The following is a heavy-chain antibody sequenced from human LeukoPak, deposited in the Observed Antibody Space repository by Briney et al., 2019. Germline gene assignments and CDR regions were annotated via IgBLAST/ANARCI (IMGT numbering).Heavy chain of an antibody. V-gene: IGHV1-24*01. J-gene: IGHJ1*01. CDR3: ATGAHYSSGWYEYFQH. Sequence: GASVKVSCKVSGYTLTELSMHWVRRAPGKGLEWMGGFDPEDGETIYAQKFQGRVTMTEDTSTDTAYMELSSLRSEDTAVYYCATGAHYSSGWYEYFQHWGQGTLVTVSS. CDR1: GYTLTELS. D-gene: IGHD6-19*01. CDR2: FDPEDGET.